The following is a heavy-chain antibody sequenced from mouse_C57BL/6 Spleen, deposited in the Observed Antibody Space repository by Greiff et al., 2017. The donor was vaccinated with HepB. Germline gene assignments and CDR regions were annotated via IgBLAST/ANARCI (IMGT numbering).Heavy chain of an antibody. CDR1: GYTFTSYW. J-gene: IGHJ1*03. V-gene: IGHV1-55*01. CDR3: ARAGLLYFDV. Sequence: QVQLQQPGAELVKPGASVKMSCKASGYTFTSYWITWVKQRPGQGLEWIGDIYPGSGSNNYNEKFKSKATLTVDTSSSTAFMQLSSLASEDSAVYYCARAGLLYFDVWGTGTTVTVSS. CDR2: IYPGSGSN. D-gene: IGHD1-1*01.